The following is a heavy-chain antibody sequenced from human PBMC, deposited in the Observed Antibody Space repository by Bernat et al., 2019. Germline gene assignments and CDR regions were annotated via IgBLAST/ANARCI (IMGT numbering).Heavy chain of an antibody. Sequence: EVQLVESGGGLVKPGGSLRLSCAASGFTFSSYSMNWVRQAPGKGLEWVSSISSSSSYIYYADSVKGRFTISRDNAKNSLYLKMNSLRAEDTAVYYCAGYGSLYYFDYWGQGTLVTVSS. CDR1: GFTFSSYS. V-gene: IGHV3-21*01. CDR2: ISSSSSYI. J-gene: IGHJ4*02. CDR3: AGYGSLYYFDY. D-gene: IGHD5-12*01.